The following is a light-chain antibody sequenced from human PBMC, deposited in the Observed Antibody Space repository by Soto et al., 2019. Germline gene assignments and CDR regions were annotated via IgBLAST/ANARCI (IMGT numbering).Light chain of an antibody. V-gene: IGLV2-23*01. CDR3: CSDAGSVV. CDR1: SSDVGSYNL. J-gene: IGLJ2*01. Sequence: QSALTQPASVSGSPGQSITISCTGTSSDVGSYNLVSWYQQHPGKAPKLMIYEGSKRPSGVSNRFSGSKSGNPASLTISGLQAEDEADYYCCSDAGSVVVGGGTKPTVL. CDR2: EGS.